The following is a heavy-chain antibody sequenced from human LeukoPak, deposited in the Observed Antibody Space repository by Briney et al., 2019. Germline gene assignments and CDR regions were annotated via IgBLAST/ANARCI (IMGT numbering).Heavy chain of an antibody. D-gene: IGHD1-1*01. Sequence: PGGSLSLPFAASGFTFRTYWLIGPAQGPGKGREGWANIKEDGSRTYYVDSVEGRFTISRDNGENSVFLQLNYLRGEDTAVYYCARDGYGGYLDSWGQGTLVTVSS. CDR3: ARDGYGGYLDS. CDR1: GFTFRTYW. CDR2: IKEDGSRT. V-gene: IGHV3-7*01. J-gene: IGHJ4*02.